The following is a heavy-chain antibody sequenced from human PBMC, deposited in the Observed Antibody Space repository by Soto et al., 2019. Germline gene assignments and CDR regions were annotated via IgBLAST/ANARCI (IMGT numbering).Heavy chain of an antibody. V-gene: IGHV1-69*13. CDR2: IIPICGTA. D-gene: IGHD1-26*01. J-gene: IGHJ4*02. Sequence: GAAVKVSCKASGGTFSSYAISWVRQASGQGLEWMGGIIPICGTANYAQKFQGGVTITADESTSTAYMELSSLRSEDTAVYYCARDSPEGGLGYFDYWGQGTLVTVS. CDR1: GGTFSSYA. CDR3: ARDSPEGGLGYFDY.